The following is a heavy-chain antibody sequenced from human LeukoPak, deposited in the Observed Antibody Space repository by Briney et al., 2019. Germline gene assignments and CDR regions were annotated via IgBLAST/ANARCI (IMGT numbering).Heavy chain of an antibody. CDR3: AKKWSGDYDSSDINDAFDI. J-gene: IGHJ3*02. V-gene: IGHV3-30*02. CDR1: GFTFSSYA. CDR2: IRYDGNNK. D-gene: IGHD3-22*01. Sequence: PGGSLRLSCAASGFTFSSYAMHWVRQAPGKGLEWVTFIRYDGNNKYYADSVKGRFIISRDNSKNTLYLQMNSLRPEDTAVYYCAKKWSGDYDSSDINDAFDIWGQGTMVTVSS.